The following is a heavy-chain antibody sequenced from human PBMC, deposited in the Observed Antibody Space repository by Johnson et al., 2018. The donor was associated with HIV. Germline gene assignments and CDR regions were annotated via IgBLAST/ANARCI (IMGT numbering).Heavy chain of an antibody. J-gene: IGHJ3*02. CDR1: EFTFSRYW. Sequence: VQLVESGGGLGQPGGSLRLSCAASEFTFSRYWMHWVRQASGKGLVWVSGINSDGSTTTYADSVKGRFTISRDTAKNTLYRQMNSLRAEDTALYYCVRVGGYSDWSLGLVMDAFDMWGQGTMVTVSS. CDR2: INSDGSTT. CDR3: VRVGGYSDWSLGLVMDAFDM. D-gene: IGHD6-19*01. V-gene: IGHV3-74*01.